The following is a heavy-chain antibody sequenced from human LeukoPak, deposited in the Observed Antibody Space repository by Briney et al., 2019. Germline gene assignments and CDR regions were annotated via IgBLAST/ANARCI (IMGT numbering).Heavy chain of an antibody. CDR2: IKSKTDGGTT. Sequence: GGSLRLSCAASGFTFSNAWMNWVRQAPGKGLEWVGRIKSKTDGGTTDYTAPVKGRFTISRDDSKNTLYLQMNNLKTEDTAVYYCITHRRGYNYGDFGRYYYYAMDVWGQGTTVTVSS. J-gene: IGHJ6*02. V-gene: IGHV3-15*07. CDR1: GFTFSNAW. D-gene: IGHD5-18*01. CDR3: ITHRRGYNYGDFGRYYYYAMDV.